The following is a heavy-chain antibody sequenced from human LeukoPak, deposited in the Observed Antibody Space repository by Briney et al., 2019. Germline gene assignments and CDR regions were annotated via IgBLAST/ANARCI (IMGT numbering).Heavy chain of an antibody. V-gene: IGHV3-7*01. J-gene: IGHJ6*02. CDR3: ARELKATIAIYYYYYGMDV. CDR1: GFTFSSSA. CDR2: IKQDGSEK. D-gene: IGHD5-12*01. Sequence: GGSLRLSCAASGFTFSSSAMSWVRQAPGKGLEWVANIKQDGSEKYYVDSVKGRFTISRDNAKNSLYLQMNSLRAEDTAVYYCARELKATIAIYYYYYGMDVWGQGTTVTVSS.